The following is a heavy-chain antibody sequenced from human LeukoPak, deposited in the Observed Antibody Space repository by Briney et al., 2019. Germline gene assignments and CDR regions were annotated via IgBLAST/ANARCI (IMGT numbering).Heavy chain of an antibody. D-gene: IGHD6-19*01. J-gene: IGHJ4*02. CDR2: IYSGGST. CDR3: ARGYSSGWSMYYFDY. Sequence: PGGSLRLSCAASGFTVSSNYMSWVRRAPGKGLEWVSVIYSGGSTYYADSVKGRFTISRDNSKNTLYLQMNSLRAEDTAVYYCARGYSSGWSMYYFDYWGQGTLVTVSS. V-gene: IGHV3-53*01. CDR1: GFTVSSNY.